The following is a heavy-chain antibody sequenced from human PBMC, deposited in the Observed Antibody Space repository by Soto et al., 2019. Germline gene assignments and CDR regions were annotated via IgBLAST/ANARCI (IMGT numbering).Heavy chain of an antibody. CDR2: IGISSSNT. Sequence: PGGSLRLSCAASGFTFRNYGMNWVRQAPGKGLEWVSYIGISSSNTYYADSVKGRFTISRDNAKNSLYLQMNSLRAEDTAVYYCATYYGSGSYFPDHYYYGMDVWGQGTTVTVSS. CDR3: ATYYGSGSYFPDHYYYGMDV. J-gene: IGHJ6*02. CDR1: GFTFRNYG. V-gene: IGHV3-21*01. D-gene: IGHD3-10*01.